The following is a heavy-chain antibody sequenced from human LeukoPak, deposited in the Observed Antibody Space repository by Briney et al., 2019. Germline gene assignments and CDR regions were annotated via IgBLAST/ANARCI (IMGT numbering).Heavy chain of an antibody. D-gene: IGHD2-2*01. CDR1: GGSISTSSYY. CDR3: ARETPAAMLPVDY. CDR2: IYYSGNT. J-gene: IGHJ4*02. V-gene: IGHV4-39*02. Sequence: SETLSLTCTVSGGSISTSSYYWGWIRQPLGKGLEWIGTIYYSGNTYYNPSLKSRVTISVDTSKNQFSLKLSSVTAADTAVYYCARETPAAMLPVDYWGQGTLVTVSS.